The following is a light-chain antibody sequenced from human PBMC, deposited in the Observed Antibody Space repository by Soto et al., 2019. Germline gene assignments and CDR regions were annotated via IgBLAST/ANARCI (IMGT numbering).Light chain of an antibody. CDR1: TGAVTSGHY. Sequence: QTVVTQEPSLTVSPGGTVTLTCGSNTGAVTSGHYPYWFQQKPGQAPRTVIYDTSNRHSWTPARFSGSLLGDKAALTLSGAQPEDEAEYYCLLSYSGARVFGGGTKVIVL. CDR2: DTS. CDR3: LLSYSGARV. J-gene: IGLJ3*02. V-gene: IGLV7-46*01.